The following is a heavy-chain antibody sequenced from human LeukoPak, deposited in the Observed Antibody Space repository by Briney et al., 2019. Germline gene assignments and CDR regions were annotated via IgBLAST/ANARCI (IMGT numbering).Heavy chain of an antibody. D-gene: IGHD3-9*01. Sequence: GGSLRLSCGASGFTFGTSAMNSFRQVPGKGLEWVSSIDYDSSHIYYAASVRGRFTISRDNAGNSVYLQMNSLSVDDTAVYYCARDPLRYLRVGHYDYWGQGTLVAVSS. CDR2: IDYDSSHI. CDR3: ARDPLRYLRVGHYDY. V-gene: IGHV3-21*01. J-gene: IGHJ4*02. CDR1: GFTFGTSA.